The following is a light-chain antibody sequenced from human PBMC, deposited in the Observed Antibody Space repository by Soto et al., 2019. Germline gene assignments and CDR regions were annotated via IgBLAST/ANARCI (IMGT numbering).Light chain of an antibody. CDR1: ESVSNNY. J-gene: IGKJ3*01. V-gene: IGKV3-20*01. CDR2: GAS. CDR3: QQYASAPFS. Sequence: EIVLTQSPGTLSLSPGERATLSCRASESVSNNYLAWYQQRPGQAPRLLIYGASIRATDIPGRFSGSASETDFTLTINRLEPEDSAVYYCQQYASAPFSLGPGTKVDIK.